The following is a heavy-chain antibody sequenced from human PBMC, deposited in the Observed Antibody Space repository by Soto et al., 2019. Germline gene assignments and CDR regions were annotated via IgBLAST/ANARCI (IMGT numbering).Heavy chain of an antibody. CDR3: AREVIVRGATTTMDV. D-gene: IGHD1-26*01. Sequence: GAAVKVSCKGSGYTLTTFFMHWVRQPPGQDLEWMGVINPGYPAGRSTTYAQKFQGRVTMTTDTSTSTVYMELSRLRSDDTAVYYCAREVIVRGATTTMDVCGSGPEVTVS. CDR1: GYTLTTFF. CDR2: INPGYPAGRST. V-gene: IGHV1-46*01. J-gene: IGHJ6*02.